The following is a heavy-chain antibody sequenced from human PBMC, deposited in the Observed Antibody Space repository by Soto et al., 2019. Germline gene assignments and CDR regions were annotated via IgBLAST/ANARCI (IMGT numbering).Heavy chain of an antibody. CDR3: ARRNEDIVVVPAGNYYYYGMDV. V-gene: IGHV5-51*01. J-gene: IGHJ6*02. CDR2: IWPGDSET. CDR1: GYSFTNYW. Sequence: PGESLKISCKGSGYSFTNYWIGWVRQMPGKGLEWVGIIWPGDSETRYSPSFQGQVSISADRSITTAYLQWNSLKVSDTAMYYCARRNEDIVVVPAGNYYYYGMDVWGQGTTVTVSS. D-gene: IGHD2-2*01.